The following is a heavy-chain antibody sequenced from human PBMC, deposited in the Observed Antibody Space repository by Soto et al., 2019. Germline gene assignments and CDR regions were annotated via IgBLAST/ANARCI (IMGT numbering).Heavy chain of an antibody. Sequence: QLQLQESGPRLVKPSETLSLTCSVSGGSISSSSYSWGWIRQPPGKGLDWIGTIYYSGSTHYNPSLEGRVDISADTPNNQLSLRLSSVTAADTAVYYCGRQPGHCGSTTCFGYDSVDVWGQGTTVTVS. CDR3: GRQPGHCGSTTCFGYDSVDV. D-gene: IGHD2-2*01. CDR1: GGSISSSSYS. J-gene: IGHJ6*02. CDR2: IYYSGST. V-gene: IGHV4-39*01.